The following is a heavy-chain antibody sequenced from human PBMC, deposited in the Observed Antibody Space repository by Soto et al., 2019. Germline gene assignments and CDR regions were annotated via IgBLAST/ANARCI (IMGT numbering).Heavy chain of an antibody. CDR3: ARGVYSYGYGWAKVDYYGMDV. D-gene: IGHD5-18*01. CDR2: INHSGST. J-gene: IGHJ6*02. V-gene: IGHV4-34*01. Sequence: SETLSLTCAVYGGSFSGYYWSWIRQPPGKGLEWIGEINHSGSTNYNPSLKSRVTISVDTSKNQFSLKLSSVTAADTAVYYCARGVYSYGYGWAKVDYYGMDVWGQGTTVTVSS. CDR1: GGSFSGYY.